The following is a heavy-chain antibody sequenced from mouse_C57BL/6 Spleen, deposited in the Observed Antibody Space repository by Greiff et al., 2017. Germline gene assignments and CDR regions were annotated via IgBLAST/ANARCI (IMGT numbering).Heavy chain of an antibody. J-gene: IGHJ2*01. Sequence: EVKVEESGPGLVKPSQSLSLTCSVTGYSITSGYYWNWIRQFPGNKLEWMGYISYDGSNNYNPSLKNRISITRDTSKNQFFLKLNSVTTEDTATYYCAAYYDYDGDYFDYWGQGTTLTVSS. D-gene: IGHD2-4*01. V-gene: IGHV3-6*01. CDR3: AAYYDYDGDYFDY. CDR1: GYSITSGYY. CDR2: ISYDGSN.